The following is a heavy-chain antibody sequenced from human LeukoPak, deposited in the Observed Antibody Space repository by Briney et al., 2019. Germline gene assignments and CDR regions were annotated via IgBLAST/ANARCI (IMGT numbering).Heavy chain of an antibody. V-gene: IGHV3-30*03. J-gene: IGHJ6*02. CDR3: ARMYQWEQTVLYYYGMDV. CDR2: ISFDGTIK. CDR1: GFTFSNYA. Sequence: GGSLRLSCAASGFTFSNYAMHWVRQAPGKGLEWVALISFDGTIKYYADSVKGRSSISRDNSKNTLYLQMNSLRAEDTAVYYCARMYQWEQTVLYYYGMDVWGQGTTVTVSS. D-gene: IGHD1-26*01.